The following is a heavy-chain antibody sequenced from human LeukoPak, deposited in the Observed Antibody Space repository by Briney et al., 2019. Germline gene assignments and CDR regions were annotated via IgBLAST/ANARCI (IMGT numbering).Heavy chain of an antibody. D-gene: IGHD1-26*01. CDR2: IYTSGST. J-gene: IGHJ4*02. CDR3: ARDIGAGGFDY. Sequence: SQTLSLTCTVSGGSISSGSYYWSWIRQPAGKGLEWIGRIYTSGSTNYNPSLKSRVTISVDTSKNQFSLKLSSVTAADTAVYYCARDIGAGGFDYWGLGTLVTVSS. CDR1: GGSISSGSYY. V-gene: IGHV4-61*02.